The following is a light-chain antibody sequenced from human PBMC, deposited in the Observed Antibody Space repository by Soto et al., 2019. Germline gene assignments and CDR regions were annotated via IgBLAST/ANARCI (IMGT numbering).Light chain of an antibody. CDR2: MAS. J-gene: IGKJ1*01. Sequence: DIQMTQSPSTLSASVGDRVTITCRASQSISVWLSWYQQKPGKAPKLLIYMASTLESGVPSRFSGSGSGTEFTLTISSLEPDDFATYYCQHYSAYSTFGQGTRVEI. CDR1: QSISVW. CDR3: QHYSAYST. V-gene: IGKV1-5*03.